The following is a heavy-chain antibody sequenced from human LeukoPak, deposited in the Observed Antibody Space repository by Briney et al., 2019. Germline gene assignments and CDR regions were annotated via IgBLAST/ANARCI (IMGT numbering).Heavy chain of an antibody. CDR3: ARDLGYCSGGSCYHDY. J-gene: IGHJ4*02. CDR2: IYTSGST. D-gene: IGHD2-15*01. CDR1: GGSISSGSYY. V-gene: IGHV4-61*02. Sequence: SQTLSLTCTVSGGSISSGSYYWSWMRQPAGKGLEWIGRIYTSGSTNYNPSLKSRVTISVDTSKNQFSLKLSSVTAADTAVYYCARDLGYCSGGSCYHDYWGQGTLVTVSS.